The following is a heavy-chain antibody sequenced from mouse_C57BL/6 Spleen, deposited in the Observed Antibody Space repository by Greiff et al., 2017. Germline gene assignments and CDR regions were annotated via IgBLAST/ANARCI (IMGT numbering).Heavy chain of an antibody. V-gene: IGHV8-12*01. CDR3: ARGPPITAVGATEGYFGG. CDR1: GFSLSTSGMG. J-gene: IGHJ1*03. D-gene: IGHD1-1*01. Sequence: QVTLKESGPGILQSSQTLSLTCSSSGFSLSTSGMGVSWIRQPSGKGLEWLAHLYWDDDKRYNPSLRSRRTISKDTSRNQVFLKITSVYTAATATYYGARGPPITAVGATEGYFGGWGTGATVTVAS. CDR2: LYWDDDK.